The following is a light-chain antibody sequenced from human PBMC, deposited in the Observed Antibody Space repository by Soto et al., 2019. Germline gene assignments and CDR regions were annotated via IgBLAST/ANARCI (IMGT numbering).Light chain of an antibody. J-gene: IGLJ1*01. Sequence: QSVLNQPPSASGTPGQRATIFCSGRSSNIGSNYVYWYQQLPGTAPKLLIYRNNQRPSGVPDRFSGSKSGTSASLAISGLRSEDEADYYCAAWDDSLSGRYVFGTGTKVTVL. CDR3: AAWDDSLSGRYV. CDR2: RNN. V-gene: IGLV1-47*01. CDR1: SSNIGSNY.